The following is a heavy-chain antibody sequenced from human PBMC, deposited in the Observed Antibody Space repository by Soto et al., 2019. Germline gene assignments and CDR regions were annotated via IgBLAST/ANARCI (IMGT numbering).Heavy chain of an antibody. CDR3: ARQGFEYSSSPVYAGMDV. J-gene: IGHJ6*02. CDR1: GYRFTRYW. CDR2: IYPGDSDT. V-gene: IGHV5-51*07. D-gene: IGHD6-6*01. Sequence: GYYLKLACMGSGYRFTRYWSGWVHQMPGKGLEWMGIIYPGDSDTRYSPSFQGQVTISADKSISTAYLQWSSLKASDTAMYYCARQGFEYSSSPVYAGMDVWGQGTTVT.